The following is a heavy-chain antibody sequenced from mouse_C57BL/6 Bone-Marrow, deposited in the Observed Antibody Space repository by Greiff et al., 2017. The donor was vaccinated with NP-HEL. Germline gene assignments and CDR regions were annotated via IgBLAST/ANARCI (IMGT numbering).Heavy chain of an antibody. J-gene: IGHJ1*03. CDR3: ARYDYGYFDV. CDR2: IWSDGST. CDR1: GFSLTSYG. Sequence: QVQLKQSGPGLVAPSQSLSITCTVSGFSLTSYGVHWVRQPPGQGLEWLVVIWSDGSTTYYSAHKSRLSISKDNSKSQVFLKMNSLQADDTAMYYCARYDYGYFDVWGTGTTVTVSS. V-gene: IGHV2-6*03. D-gene: IGHD2-3*01.